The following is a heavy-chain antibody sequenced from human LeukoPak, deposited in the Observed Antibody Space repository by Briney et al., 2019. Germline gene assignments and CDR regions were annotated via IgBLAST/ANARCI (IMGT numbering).Heavy chain of an antibody. J-gene: IGHJ5*02. CDR3: AREIRGYSSSWRGNWFDP. V-gene: IGHV1-69*13. D-gene: IGHD6-13*01. CDR2: IIPIFGTA. CDR1: GGTFSSYA. Sequence: ASVKVSCKTSGGTFSSYAISWVRQAPGQGLEWMGGIIPIFGTADYAQKFQGRVTITADESTSTAYMELSSLRSEDTAVYYCAREIRGYSSSWRGNWFDPWGQGTLVTVSS.